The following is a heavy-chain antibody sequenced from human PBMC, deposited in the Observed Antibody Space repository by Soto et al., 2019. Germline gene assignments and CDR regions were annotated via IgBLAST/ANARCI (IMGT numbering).Heavy chain of an antibody. CDR3: ARGRSYYDYVWGSYRYRYFDY. D-gene: IGHD3-16*02. Sequence: GASVKVSCKASGGTFSSYAISWVRQAPGQGLEWMGGIIPIFGTANYAQKFQGRVTITADESTSTAYMELSSLRSEDTAVYYCARGRSYYDYVWGSYRYRYFDYWGQGTLVTVSS. CDR2: IIPIFGTA. V-gene: IGHV1-69*13. CDR1: GGTFSSYA. J-gene: IGHJ4*02.